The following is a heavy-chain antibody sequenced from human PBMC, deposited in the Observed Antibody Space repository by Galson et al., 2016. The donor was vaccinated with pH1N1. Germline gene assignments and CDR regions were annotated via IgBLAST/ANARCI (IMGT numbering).Heavy chain of an antibody. CDR3: GRDQYSGFDDEAFDQ. Sequence: SLRLSCAVSGFGFSNYGMHWVRQAPGKGLEWVAVVSQDGTYKDYADSVKGRFTISRDNSKRTLFLQMNSLRVEDTAVYYCGRDQYSGFDDEAFDQWGQGTLVTVSS. D-gene: IGHD5-12*01. J-gene: IGHJ4*02. CDR1: GFGFSNYG. CDR2: VSQDGTYK. V-gene: IGHV3-30*03.